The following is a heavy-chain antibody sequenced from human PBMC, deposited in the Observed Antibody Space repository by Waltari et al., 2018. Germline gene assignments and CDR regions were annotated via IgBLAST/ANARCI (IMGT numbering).Heavy chain of an antibody. CDR3: ARDLMRVAGTL. V-gene: IGHV3-7*04. Sequence: QLVESGEGLVQPGGSLRLSCRASGFSFSSSWMTWVRQAPGKGLEWVANIKRDASEKSYVGSVEGRFTISRDNAENSLYLQMNSLRVEDTAVYYCARDLMRVAGTLWGQGTLVTVSS. CDR1: GFSFSSSW. D-gene: IGHD6-13*01. J-gene: IGHJ4*02. CDR2: IKRDASEK.